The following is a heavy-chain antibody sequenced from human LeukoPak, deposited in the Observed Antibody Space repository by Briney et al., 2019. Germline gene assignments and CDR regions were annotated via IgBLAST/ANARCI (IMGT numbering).Heavy chain of an antibody. J-gene: IGHJ4*02. CDR2: IYSGGST. Sequence: GGSLRLSCAASGFTVSSNYMSWVRQAPGKGLEWVSVIYSGGSTYYADSVKGRFTISRDNSKNTLYLQMNSLRAEDTAVYYCARDQGWPVVPALGLDYWGQGTLVTVSS. CDR1: GFTVSSNY. V-gene: IGHV3-53*01. D-gene: IGHD2-2*01. CDR3: ARDQGWPVVPALGLDY.